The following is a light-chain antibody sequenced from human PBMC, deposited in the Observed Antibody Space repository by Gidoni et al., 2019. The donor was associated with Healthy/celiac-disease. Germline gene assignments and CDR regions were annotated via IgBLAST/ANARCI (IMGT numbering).Light chain of an antibody. J-gene: IGKJ3*01. CDR3: QQFNIYLFT. CDR2: DAS. Sequence: AIQLTQSPSSLSASVGDRVTITCRASQGISSALAWYQQKPGKAPKLIIYDASSLESGVPSRFSGSGSGTDFTLTISSLQPEDFSTYYCQQFNIYLFTFGPVTKVDIK. CDR1: QGISSA. V-gene: IGKV1-13*02.